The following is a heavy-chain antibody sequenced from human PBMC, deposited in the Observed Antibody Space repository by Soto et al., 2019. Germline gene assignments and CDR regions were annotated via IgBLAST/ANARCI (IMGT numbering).Heavy chain of an antibody. J-gene: IGHJ4*02. CDR1: GGTFSSYT. D-gene: IGHD3-22*01. CDR2: IIPILGIA. Sequence: SVKVSCKASGGTFSSYTISWVRQAPGQGLEWMGRIIPILGIANYAQKFQGRVTITADKSTSTAYMELSSLRSEDTAVYYCARDRDSSGYRDDYWGQGTLVTVSS. V-gene: IGHV1-69*04. CDR3: ARDRDSSGYRDDY.